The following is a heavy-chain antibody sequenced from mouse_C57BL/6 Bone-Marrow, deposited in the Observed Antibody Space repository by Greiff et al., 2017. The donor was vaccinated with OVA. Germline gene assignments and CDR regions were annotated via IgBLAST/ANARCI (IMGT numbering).Heavy chain of an antibody. D-gene: IGHD1-1*01. J-gene: IGHJ3*01. V-gene: IGHV2-2*01. CDR3: ARKGRYYYGSSSLAY. Sequence: VMLVESGPGLVQPSQSLSITCTVSGFSLTSYGVHWVRQSPGKGLEWLGVIWSGGSTDYNAAFISRLSISKDNSKSQVFFKMNSLQADDTAIYYCARKGRYYYGSSSLAYWGQGTLVTVSA. CDR2: IWSGGST. CDR1: GFSLTSYG.